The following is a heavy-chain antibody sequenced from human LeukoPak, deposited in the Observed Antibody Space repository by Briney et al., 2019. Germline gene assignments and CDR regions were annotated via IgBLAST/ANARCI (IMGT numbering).Heavy chain of an antibody. CDR3: ARDQGSYGGFDY. CDR2: IYYSGST. J-gene: IGHJ4*02. Sequence: PSETLSLTCTVSGGSVSSGSYYWSWIRQPPGKGLEWIGYIYYSGSTNYNPSLKSRVTISVDTSKNQLSLKLSSVTAADTAVYYCARDQGSYGGFDYWGQGTLVTVSS. D-gene: IGHD5-18*01. CDR1: GGSVSSGSYY. V-gene: IGHV4-61*01.